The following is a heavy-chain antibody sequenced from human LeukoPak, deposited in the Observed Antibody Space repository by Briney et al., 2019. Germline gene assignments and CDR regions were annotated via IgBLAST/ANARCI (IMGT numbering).Heavy chain of an antibody. D-gene: IGHD6-19*01. J-gene: IGHJ3*02. Sequence: ASVKVSCKASGYTFTSYGISWVRQAPGQGLEWRGWISAYNGNTNYAQKLQGRVTMTTDTSTSTAYMELRSLRSDDTAVYYCARDRRSSGDSDAFDIWGQGTMVTVSS. CDR2: ISAYNGNT. CDR1: GYTFTSYG. V-gene: IGHV1-18*04. CDR3: ARDRRSSGDSDAFDI.